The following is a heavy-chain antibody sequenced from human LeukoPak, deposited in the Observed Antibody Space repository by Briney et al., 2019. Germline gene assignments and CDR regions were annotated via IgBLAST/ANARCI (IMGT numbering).Heavy chain of an antibody. CDR3: ARGEGFWSGYYSSYYMDV. CDR2: IYYSGST. V-gene: IGHV4-30-4*08. D-gene: IGHD3-3*01. CDR1: GGSISSGDYY. J-gene: IGHJ6*03. Sequence: PSETLSLTCTVSGGSISSGDYYWSWIRQPPGKGLEWIGYIYYSGSTYYNPSLKSRVTISVDTSKNQFSLKLSSVTAADTAVYYCARGEGFWSGYYSSYYMDVWGKGTTVTVSS.